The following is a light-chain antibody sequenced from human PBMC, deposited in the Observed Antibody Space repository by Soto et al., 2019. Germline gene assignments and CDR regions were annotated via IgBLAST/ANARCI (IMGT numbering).Light chain of an antibody. J-gene: IGKJ5*01. CDR2: VAS. Sequence: EAVLTQSPGTLSLSPGERATLSCRASQSVNNNYLAWYQQKPGQAPRLLIYVASSRATGIPDRFSGSGSGTDFTLTISRLEPEDFAVYYCQQYGNSPIIFGQGTRLEIK. CDR3: QQYGNSPII. CDR1: QSVNNNY. V-gene: IGKV3-20*01.